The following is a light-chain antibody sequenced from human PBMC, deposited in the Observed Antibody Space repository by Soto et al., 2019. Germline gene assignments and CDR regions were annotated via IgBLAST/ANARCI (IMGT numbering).Light chain of an antibody. CDR3: QQRSNWPST. CDR2: DAS. J-gene: IGKJ5*01. CDR1: QSIKSSS. V-gene: IGKV3-11*01. Sequence: EIVLTQSPGTLSLSPGERATLSCRASQSIKSSSLAWYQQRPGQAPRLLIYDASNRATGIPARFSGSGSGTDFTLTISSLEPEDFAVYYCQQRSNWPSTFGQGTRLEIK.